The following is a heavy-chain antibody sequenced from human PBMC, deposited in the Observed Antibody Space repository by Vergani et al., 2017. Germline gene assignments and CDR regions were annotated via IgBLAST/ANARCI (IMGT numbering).Heavy chain of an antibody. J-gene: IGHJ6*02. CDR2: IYYSGST. V-gene: IGHV4-59*01. D-gene: IGHD2-2*02. CDR1: GGSISSYY. Sequence: QVQLQESGPGLVKPSETLSLTCTVSGGSISSYYWSWIRQPPGKGLEWIGYIYYSGSTNYNPSLKSRVTISVDTSKNQFSLKLSSVTAADTAVYYCARDLPAAIEYYYYGMDVWGQGTTVTVSS. CDR3: ARDLPAAIEYYYYGMDV.